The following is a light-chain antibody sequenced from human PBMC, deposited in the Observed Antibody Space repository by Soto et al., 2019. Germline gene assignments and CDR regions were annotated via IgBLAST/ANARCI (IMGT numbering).Light chain of an antibody. CDR2: GAS. CDR1: QSITSSY. Sequence: EIVLAQSPGTLSLSPGERVTLSCRASQSITSSYLAWYQQKPGQAPGLLIYGASSRATGIPDRFSGSGSGTDFTLTISRLEPEDFAVYFCQQYGSSPYTFGQGTKLEIK. CDR3: QQYGSSPYT. J-gene: IGKJ2*01. V-gene: IGKV3-20*01.